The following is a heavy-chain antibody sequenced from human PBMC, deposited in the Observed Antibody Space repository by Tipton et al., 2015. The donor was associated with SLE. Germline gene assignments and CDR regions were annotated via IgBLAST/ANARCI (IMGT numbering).Heavy chain of an antibody. V-gene: IGHV4-38-2*01. CDR2: IYHSGST. Sequence: TLSLTCAVSGYSISSGYYWGWIRQPPGKGLEWIGSIYHSGSTYYNPSLKSRVTISVDTSKNQFSLKLSSVTAADTAVYYCARGGVTIFGVVIRSKLDVWGQGTTVTVSS. J-gene: IGHJ6*02. CDR3: ARGGVTIFGVVIRSKLDV. D-gene: IGHD3-3*01. CDR1: GYSISSGYY.